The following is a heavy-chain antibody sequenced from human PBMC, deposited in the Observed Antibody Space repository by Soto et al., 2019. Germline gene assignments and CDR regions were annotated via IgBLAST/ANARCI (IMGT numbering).Heavy chain of an antibody. D-gene: IGHD2-15*01. CDR1: GYSFSNYW. CDR3: ARQVLQAPHYGMDV. CDR2: VYPGDSDT. Sequence: PGESLKICCRTSGYSFSNYWIGWVRQMPGKGLEWMGIVYPGDSDTRYSPSFQGQVTISADKSISTAYLQWSSLKASDTDMYYCARQVLQAPHYGMDVWGQGTKVTVSS. V-gene: IGHV5-51*01. J-gene: IGHJ6*02.